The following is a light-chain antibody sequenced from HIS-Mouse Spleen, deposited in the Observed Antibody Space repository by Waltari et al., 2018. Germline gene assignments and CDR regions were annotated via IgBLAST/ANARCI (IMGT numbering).Light chain of an antibody. Sequence: SYELTQPPSVSVSPGQTARITCSGYALPNKYAYWYQQKSGQAPVLVIYEDSKRPSGIPERFSGSSSETMATLTISGAQVEDEADYYCYSTDSSGNHRVFGGGTKLTVL. V-gene: IGLV3-10*01. J-gene: IGLJ2*01. CDR1: ALPNKY. CDR2: EDS. CDR3: YSTDSSGNHRV.